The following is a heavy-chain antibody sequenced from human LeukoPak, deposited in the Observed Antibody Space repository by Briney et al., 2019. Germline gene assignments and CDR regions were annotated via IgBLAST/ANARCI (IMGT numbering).Heavy chain of an antibody. D-gene: IGHD1-7*01. CDR1: GRSISSGGYS. V-gene: IGHV4-30-2*01. J-gene: IGHJ5*02. CDR3: ARVSGWNYVGSWFDP. CDR2: IYHSGGT. Sequence: PSETLSLTCAVSGRSISSGGYSWSWIRQPPGKGLEWIGYIYHSGGTYYNPSLKSRVTISVDRSKNQFSLKLSSVTAADTAVYYCARVSGWNYVGSWFDPWGQGTLVTVSS.